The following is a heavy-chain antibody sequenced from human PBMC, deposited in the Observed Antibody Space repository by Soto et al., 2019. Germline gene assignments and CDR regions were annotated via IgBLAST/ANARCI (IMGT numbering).Heavy chain of an antibody. J-gene: IGHJ4*02. D-gene: IGHD1-26*01. Sequence: GASVKVSCKASGYIFTNYIINWVRQAPGQGLEWMGWISPYNANTNYAHNLQDRVTMTTDTSTSTAYLEVRSLRSDDTAVYYCARDMDGGSYYPFDYWGLGTLVTSPQ. CDR2: ISPYNANT. CDR1: GYIFTNYI. V-gene: IGHV1-18*04. CDR3: ARDMDGGSYYPFDY.